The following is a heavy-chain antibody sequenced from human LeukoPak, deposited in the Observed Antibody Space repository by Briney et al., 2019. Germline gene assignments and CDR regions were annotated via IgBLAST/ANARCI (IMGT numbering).Heavy chain of an antibody. CDR3: AKHEGCSTTSCTGDWFDP. Sequence: SETLSLTCTVSGGSISSSSDYWGWIRQPPGKGLEWIGSIYYSGNTYYNPSLKSRVTISVDTSKKQFSLKLGSVTAADTAVYYCAKHEGCSTTSCTGDWFDPWGQGILVTVSS. CDR1: GGSISSSSDY. D-gene: IGHD2-2*01. J-gene: IGHJ5*02. CDR2: IYYSGNT. V-gene: IGHV4-39*01.